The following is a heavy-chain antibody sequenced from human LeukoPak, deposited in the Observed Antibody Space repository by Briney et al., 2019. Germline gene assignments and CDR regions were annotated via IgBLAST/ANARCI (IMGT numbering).Heavy chain of an antibody. CDR1: GGSFSGCY. V-gene: IGHV4-34*01. CDR3: ARKWMVRGVFFDY. D-gene: IGHD3-10*01. Sequence: SETLSLTCAVYGGSFSGCYWSWIRQPPGKGLEWIGEINHSGSTNYNPSLKSRVTISVDTSKNQFSLKLSSVTAADTAVYYCARKWMVRGVFFDYWGQGTLVTVSS. J-gene: IGHJ4*02. CDR2: INHSGST.